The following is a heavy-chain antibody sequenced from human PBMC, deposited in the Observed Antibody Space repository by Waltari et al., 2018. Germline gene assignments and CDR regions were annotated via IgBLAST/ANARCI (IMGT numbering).Heavy chain of an antibody. CDR1: GYSINSDYY. D-gene: IGHD3-10*01. J-gene: IGHJ6*03. V-gene: IGHV4-38-2*02. Sequence: QVQLQESGPGLVKPSETLSLTCTVSGYSINSDYYWGWIRQSPWTGLEWIGSVHRGGDHHYNPSLKRRLTISLDMSKNHFTLKLTSVTAADTAVYYCASEYFYGSGFYMDVWGKGTTVTISS. CDR3: ASEYFYGSGFYMDV. CDR2: VHRGGDH.